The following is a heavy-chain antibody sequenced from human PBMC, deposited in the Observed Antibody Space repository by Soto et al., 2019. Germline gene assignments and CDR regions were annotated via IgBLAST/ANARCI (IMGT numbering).Heavy chain of an antibody. CDR3: VTDYMRGRDY. CDR1: GYSFISYG. J-gene: IGHJ4*02. CDR2: INAGPGDT. V-gene: IGHV1-3*01. D-gene: IGHD4-4*01. Sequence: QLVQSGAEVKKPGASMRISCKASGYSFISYGIHWVRQAPGLRPEWMGWINAGPGDTEYSQRFXXRVTITRDTSASTVYMEMRRLKVEDTAMYYCVTDYMRGRDYWGQGTSVTVSS.